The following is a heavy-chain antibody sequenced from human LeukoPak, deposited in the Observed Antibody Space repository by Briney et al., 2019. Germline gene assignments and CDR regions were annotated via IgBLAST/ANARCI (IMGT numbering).Heavy chain of an antibody. D-gene: IGHD1-26*01. J-gene: IGHJ4*02. Sequence: GGSLRLSCAASGFTFSSYSMNWVRQAPGKGLEGVSYISSSSNTLYYADSVKGRFAISRDNAKNSLYLQMNSLRAEDTAVYYCARLGGATTGDSWGQGTLVTVSS. CDR2: ISSSSNTL. CDR3: ARLGGATTGDS. CDR1: GFTFSSYS. V-gene: IGHV3-48*04.